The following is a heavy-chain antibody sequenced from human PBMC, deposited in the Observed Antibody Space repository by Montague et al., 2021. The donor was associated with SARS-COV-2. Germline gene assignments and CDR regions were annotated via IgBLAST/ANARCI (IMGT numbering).Heavy chain of an antibody. CDR1: GGSISSYY. J-gene: IGHJ3*02. Sequence: SETLSLTCTVSGGSISSYYWSWIRQPPGKGLEWIGDIYYSGSTNYNPSLKSRVTIPVDTSKNQFSLKLSSVTAADTAVYYCARGSGWMGNAFDIWGQGTMVTVSS. CDR2: IYYSGST. V-gene: IGHV4-59*01. D-gene: IGHD6-25*01. CDR3: ARGSGWMGNAFDI.